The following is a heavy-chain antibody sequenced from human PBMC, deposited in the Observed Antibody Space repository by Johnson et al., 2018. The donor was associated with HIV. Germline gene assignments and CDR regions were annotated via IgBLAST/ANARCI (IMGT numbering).Heavy chain of an antibody. D-gene: IGHD6-6*01. CDR3: AKDEERSSSVAFDI. CDR2: ISWNSGSI. Sequence: VQLVESGGGLVQPGRSLRLSCAASGFTFDDYAMHWVRQAPGKGLEWVSGISWNSGSIGYADSVKGRFTISRDNAKNSLYLQMNSLRAEDTALYYCAKDEERSSSVAFDIWGQGTMVTDSS. CDR1: GFTFDDYA. J-gene: IGHJ3*02. V-gene: IGHV3-9*01.